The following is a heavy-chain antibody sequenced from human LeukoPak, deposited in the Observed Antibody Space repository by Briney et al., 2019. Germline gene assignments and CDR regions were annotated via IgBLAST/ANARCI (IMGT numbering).Heavy chain of an antibody. D-gene: IGHD1-26*01. CDR3: TKKLSGSYKGFDY. CDR2: LSDSGGTV. J-gene: IGHJ4*02. Sequence: GGSLRLSCAASGFTFSSYAMRWVRHAPGKGLVWVSDLSDSGGTVYYADSVKGRLTISRDNSKNSLYLQMNSLRAEDTAVYYCTKKLSGSYKGFDYWGQGTLVTVSS. V-gene: IGHV3-23*01. CDR1: GFTFSSYA.